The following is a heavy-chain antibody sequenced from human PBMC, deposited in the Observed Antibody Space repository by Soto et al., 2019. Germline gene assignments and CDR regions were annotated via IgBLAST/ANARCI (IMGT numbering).Heavy chain of an antibody. CDR1: GFPFSSSA. D-gene: IGHD6-13*01. CDR2: ISASGGST. J-gene: IGHJ4*02. CDR3: ALSGQQLIGTKLRDC. Sequence: EVQLLESGGDLVQPGGSLRLSCAASGFPFSSSAMSWVRQAPGKGLEWVSGISASGGSTYYVDSVTGRFTVSRDNSKNTLYLQRNSRRAEDTAVYYWALSGQQLIGTKLRDCWGQGTLVAVSS. V-gene: IGHV3-23*01.